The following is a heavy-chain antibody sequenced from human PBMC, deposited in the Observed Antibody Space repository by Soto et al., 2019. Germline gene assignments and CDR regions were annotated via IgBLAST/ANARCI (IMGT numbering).Heavy chain of an antibody. J-gene: IGHJ6*02. CDR3: ARGKNWRTTYYYGMDV. CDR1: GYTFTSYG. D-gene: IGHD1-1*01. V-gene: IGHV1-18*01. Sequence: ASVKVSCKASGYTFTSYGISWVRQAPGQGLEWMGWISAYNGNTNYAQKLQGRVTMTTDTSTSTAYMELRSLRSDDTAVYYCARGKNWRTTYYYGMDVWGQGTTVTVSS. CDR2: ISAYNGNT.